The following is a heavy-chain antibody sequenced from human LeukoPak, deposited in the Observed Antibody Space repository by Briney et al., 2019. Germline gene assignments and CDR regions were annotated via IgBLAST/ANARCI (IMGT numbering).Heavy chain of an antibody. V-gene: IGHV3-48*03. Sequence: GGSLRLSCEDSGFTFRSYEMNWVRQAPGKGLEWIAYLSSSGSAFSYADSVKGRFTIARDNAKNSVYLEMNSLRADDTAVYYCARDFATLTWFGESIHLNWFDPWGQGTLVTVSS. CDR3: ARDFATLTWFGESIHLNWFDP. J-gene: IGHJ5*02. D-gene: IGHD3-10*01. CDR2: LSSSGSAF. CDR1: GFTFRSYE.